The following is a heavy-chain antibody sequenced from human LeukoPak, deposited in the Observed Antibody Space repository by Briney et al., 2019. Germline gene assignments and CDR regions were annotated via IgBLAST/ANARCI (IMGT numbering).Heavy chain of an antibody. D-gene: IGHD6-19*01. CDR2: FDPEDGET. J-gene: IGHJ4*02. V-gene: IGHV1-24*01. CDR3: ATAIPPGSGWSIDY. Sequence: ASVKVSCKVSGYTLTELSMHWVRQAPGKGLEWMGGFDPEDGETIYAQKFQGRVTVTEDTSTGTAYMELSSLRSEDTAVYYCATAIPPGSGWSIDYWGQGTLVTVSS. CDR1: GYTLTELS.